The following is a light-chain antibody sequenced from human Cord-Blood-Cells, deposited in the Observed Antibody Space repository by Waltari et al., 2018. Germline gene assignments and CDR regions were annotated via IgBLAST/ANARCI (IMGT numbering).Light chain of an antibody. J-gene: IGKJ1*01. CDR3: QQYNSYLWT. Sequence: DIQMNQSPSTLSASVGDRVTITCRASQSISSWLAWYQQKTGKAPKLLIYKASSLESGVPSRFSGSGSGTEFTLTISSLQPDDFATYYCQQYNSYLWTFGQGTKVEIK. V-gene: IGKV1-5*03. CDR1: QSISSW. CDR2: KAS.